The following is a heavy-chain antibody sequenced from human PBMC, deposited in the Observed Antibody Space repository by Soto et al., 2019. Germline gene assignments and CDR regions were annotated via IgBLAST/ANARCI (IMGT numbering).Heavy chain of an antibody. V-gene: IGHV3-23*01. D-gene: IGHD2-2*01. Sequence: GGSLRLSCAASGFTFSSYAMSWVRQAPGKGLEWVSAISGSGGSTYYADSVKGRFTISRDNSKNTLYLQMNSLRAEDTAVYYCAKDRRIVVVRYYYYYYMDVWGKGTTVTVSS. CDR1: GFTFSSYA. CDR2: ISGSGGST. CDR3: AKDRRIVVVRYYYYYYMDV. J-gene: IGHJ6*03.